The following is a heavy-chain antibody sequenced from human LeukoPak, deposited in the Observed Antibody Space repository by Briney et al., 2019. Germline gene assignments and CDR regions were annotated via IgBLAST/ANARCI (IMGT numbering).Heavy chain of an antibody. J-gene: IGHJ6*02. CDR1: GYSFTSYW. Sequence: GESLKISCKGSGYSFTSYWIGWVRQMPGKGLEWMGIIYPGDSDIRYSPSFQGQVTISADKSISTAYLQWSSLKATDTAMYYCARATRLGYYYYYGMDVWGQGTTVTVSS. V-gene: IGHV5-51*01. D-gene: IGHD3-9*01. CDR2: IYPGDSDI. CDR3: ARATRLGYYYYYGMDV.